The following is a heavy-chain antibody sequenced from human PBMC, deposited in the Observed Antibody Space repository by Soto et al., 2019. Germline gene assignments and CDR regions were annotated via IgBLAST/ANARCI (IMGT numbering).Heavy chain of an antibody. CDR3: CGPSTVTINWFFDL. Sequence: EVQLVESGGGLVQPGGSLRLSCAASGFTVSSNYMSWVRQAPGKGLEWVSIIYGGGRTNYADSVKGRFTVSRDNYKNTPYLQMHSLRAEDTAMYYCCGPSTVTINWFFDLWGRGTLVTVSS. D-gene: IGHD4-17*01. CDR2: IYGGGRT. V-gene: IGHV3-66*01. CDR1: GFTVSSNY. J-gene: IGHJ2*01.